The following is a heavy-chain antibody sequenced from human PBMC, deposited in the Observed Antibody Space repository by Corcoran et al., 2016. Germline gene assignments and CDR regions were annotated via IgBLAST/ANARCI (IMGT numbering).Heavy chain of an antibody. D-gene: IGHD3-16*01. CDR1: GYTFTGYY. CDR3: ARGGGPTGYYFDY. CDR2: INPNSGGT. V-gene: IGHV1-2*04. Sequence: QVPLVQSGAEVKKPGASVKVSCKASGYTFTGYYLHWVRQAPGQGLEWMGWINPNSGGTNYAQKFQGWVTMTRDTSISTAYMELSRLGSDDTAVYYCARGGGPTGYYFDYWGQGTLVTVSS. J-gene: IGHJ4*02.